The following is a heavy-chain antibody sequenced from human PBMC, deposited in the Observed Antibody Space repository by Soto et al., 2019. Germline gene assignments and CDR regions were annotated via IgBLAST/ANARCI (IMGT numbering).Heavy chain of an antibody. CDR2: IYYTGTT. V-gene: IGHV4-59*08. CDR3: ARLGGYYQAFDP. CDR1: NSPISDFY. D-gene: IGHD3-22*01. J-gene: IGHJ5*02. Sequence: SETLSLTCNVSNSPISDFYWSWFRQPPGQGLEWVGYIYYTGTTTYNPSLRSRVDISIDASKSQFSLDLRSVTAADTAVYYCARLGGYYQAFDPWCHGALATV.